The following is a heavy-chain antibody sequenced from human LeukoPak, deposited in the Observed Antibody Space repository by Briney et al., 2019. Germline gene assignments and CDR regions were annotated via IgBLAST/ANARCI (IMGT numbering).Heavy chain of an antibody. D-gene: IGHD2-2*01. CDR1: GGSISSGDYY. CDR2: IYYSRST. J-gene: IGHJ4*02. Sequence: SQTLSLTCTVSGGSISSGDYYWSWIRQPPGKGLERIGYIYYSRSTYYNPSLKSRVTISVDTSKNQFSLKLSSVTAADTAVYYCARYVVAPWIDYWGQGTLVTVSS. CDR3: ARYVVAPWIDY. V-gene: IGHV4-30-4*01.